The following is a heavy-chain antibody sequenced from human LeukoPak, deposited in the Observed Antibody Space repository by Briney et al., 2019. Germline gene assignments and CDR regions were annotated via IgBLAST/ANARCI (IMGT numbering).Heavy chain of an antibody. CDR1: GFTLSSYA. D-gene: IGHD6-13*01. CDR2: VDGGGGGT. J-gene: IGHJ4*02. V-gene: IGHV3-23*01. CDR3: VKQSAGSAAWYSLHYDF. Sequence: GGSLRLSCAASGFTLSSYAMTWVRQAPGRGLEWVSSVDGGGGGTYYADSVEGRFTISRDNSKDTLYLQMNGLRAADTAVYFCVKQSAGSAAWYSLHYDFWGQGTLVTVSS.